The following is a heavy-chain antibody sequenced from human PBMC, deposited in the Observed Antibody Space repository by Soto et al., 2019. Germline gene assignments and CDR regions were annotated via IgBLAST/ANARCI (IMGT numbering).Heavy chain of an antibody. CDR1: GDSISSVDNS. V-gene: IGHV4-30-2*01. D-gene: IGHD2-2*01. CDR2: IYRSGST. CDR3: ARGLGYCSTTTCNEDWFDX. Sequence: TLSLTCAVSGDSISSVDNSWSWIRQPPGKGLEWIGYIYRSGSTFYNPSLKSRVTLSVDTSKNQFSLRLRSLTAADTAIYYCARGLGYCSTTTCNEDWFDXWGPGILVTVSX. J-gene: IGHJ5*02.